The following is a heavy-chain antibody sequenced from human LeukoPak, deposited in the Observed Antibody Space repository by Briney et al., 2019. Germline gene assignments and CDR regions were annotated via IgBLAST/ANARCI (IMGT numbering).Heavy chain of an antibody. Sequence: PGGSLRLSCAASGFPLSSYSINWVRQAPGKGLEWVSYISSRSTTIYYADSVKGRFTISRDNGKNTVYLQMINLRDDDTAVFYCGKGSLAVAATPLDFWGQGTLVTVSS. J-gene: IGHJ4*02. D-gene: IGHD6-19*01. CDR1: GFPLSSYS. V-gene: IGHV3-48*02. CDR2: ISSRSTTI. CDR3: GKGSLAVAATPLDF.